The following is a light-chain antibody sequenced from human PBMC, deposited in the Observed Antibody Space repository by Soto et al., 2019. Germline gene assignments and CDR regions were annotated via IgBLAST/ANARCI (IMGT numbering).Light chain of an antibody. J-gene: IGLJ3*02. Sequence: QSALTQPASVSGSPGQSIAISCTGTNSDVGGYNYVSWYQQHPGKAPKLMIFEVNNRPSGVSNRFSGSKSGNTASLTISGLQAEDEADYYCPSFTSRKTWVFGGGTKVTVL. CDR3: PSFTSRKTWV. V-gene: IGLV2-14*01. CDR1: NSDVGGYNY. CDR2: EVN.